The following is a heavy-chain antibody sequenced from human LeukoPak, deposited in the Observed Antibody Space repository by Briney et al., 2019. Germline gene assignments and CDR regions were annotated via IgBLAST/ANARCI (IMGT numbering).Heavy chain of an antibody. J-gene: IGHJ4*02. V-gene: IGHV3-48*03. CDR1: GLPFSRYE. Sequence: GGPLRLPCTPSGLPFSRYEMIWPRQAPGKALECVSYISSSNNNIYYAHSEKGRFTISRDNAKNTLYLQMNTQRAEDTAVYYCSREMASKWEHMIGYWGQETLVTDSS. D-gene: IGHD1-26*01. CDR3: SREMASKWEHMIGY. CDR2: ISSSNNNI.